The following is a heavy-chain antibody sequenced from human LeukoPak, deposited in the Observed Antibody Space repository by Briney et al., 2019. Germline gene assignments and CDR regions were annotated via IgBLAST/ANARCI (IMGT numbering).Heavy chain of an antibody. CDR2: INPSGGST. J-gene: IGHJ4*02. CDR1: GYTFTSYY. Sequence: ASVKVSCKASGYTFTSYYMHWVRQAPGQGLEWMGIINPSGGSTSYAQKFQGRVTMTRDTSTSTVYMEPSSLRSEDTAVYYCVRCGEALCNWNDARQSFDYWGQGTLVTVSS. CDR3: VRCGEALCNWNDARQSFDY. V-gene: IGHV1-46*01. D-gene: IGHD1-20*01.